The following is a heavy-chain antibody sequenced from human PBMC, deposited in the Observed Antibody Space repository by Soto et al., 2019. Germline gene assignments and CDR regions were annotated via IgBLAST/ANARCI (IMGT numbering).Heavy chain of an antibody. Sequence: PGGSLRLSCAASGFTFSSYWMSWVRQAPGKGLEWVANIKQDGSEKYYVDSVKGRFTISRDNAKNSLYLQMNSLRAEDTAVYYCARLYPGSGWPFHYYGMDVCGPGTTVTVSS. V-gene: IGHV3-7*01. CDR3: ARLYPGSGWPFHYYGMDV. CDR1: GFTFSSYW. J-gene: IGHJ6*02. CDR2: IKQDGSEK. D-gene: IGHD6-19*01.